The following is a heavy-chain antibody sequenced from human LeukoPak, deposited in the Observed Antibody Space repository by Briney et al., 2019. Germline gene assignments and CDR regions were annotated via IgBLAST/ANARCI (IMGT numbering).Heavy chain of an antibody. CDR3: ARVRNNWFDP. V-gene: IGHV5-51*01. CDR1: GYSFTNYW. J-gene: IGHJ5*02. Sequence: GESLQISCQGSGYSFTNYWIAWVRQMPGKGLEWMGIIYPGDSNTRYSPSFQGQVTISADKSISTAYLQWSSLKASDTAMYYCARVRNNWFDPWGQGTLVTVSS. CDR2: IYPGDSNT.